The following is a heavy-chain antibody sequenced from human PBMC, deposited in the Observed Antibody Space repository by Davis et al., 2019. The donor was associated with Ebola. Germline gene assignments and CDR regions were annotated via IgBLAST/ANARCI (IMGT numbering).Heavy chain of an antibody. CDR1: GDSISNYY. D-gene: IGHD4-17*01. V-gene: IGHV4-4*07. Sequence: PSETLSLTCIVSGDSISNYYWSWIRQTAGKRLEYIGRIYISGSTNYNPSLKSRISMSVDTSRNQFSLRLTSVTAADTAVYYCARVRRNYGDYLNDAFDIWGQGTMVTVSS. J-gene: IGHJ3*02. CDR3: ARVRRNYGDYLNDAFDI. CDR2: IYISGST.